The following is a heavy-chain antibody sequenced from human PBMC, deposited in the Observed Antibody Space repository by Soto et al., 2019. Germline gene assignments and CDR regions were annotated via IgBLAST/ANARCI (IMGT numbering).Heavy chain of an antibody. CDR3: ARAFRSEPRYYDYVWGSYRPPGADWYFDL. Sequence: GGSLRLSCAASGFTFSSYWMHWVRQAPGKGLVWVSRINSDGSSTSYADSVKGRFTISRDNAKNTLYLQMNSLRAEDTAVYYCARAFRSEPRYYDYVWGSYRPPGADWYFDLWGRGTLITVSS. CDR2: INSDGSST. D-gene: IGHD3-16*02. V-gene: IGHV3-74*01. CDR1: GFTFSSYW. J-gene: IGHJ2*01.